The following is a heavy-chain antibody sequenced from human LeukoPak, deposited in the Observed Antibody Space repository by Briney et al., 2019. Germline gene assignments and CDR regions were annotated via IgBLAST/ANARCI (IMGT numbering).Heavy chain of an antibody. J-gene: IGHJ4*02. V-gene: IGHV1-69*13. Sequence: SVKVSCKASGGTFSSYAISWVRQAPGQGLEWMGGIIPIFGTANYAQKFQGRVTITADESTSTAYMELSSLRSEDTAVYYCASSLTIFGVVTYTPIDYWGQGTLVTVSS. CDR3: ASSLTIFGVVTYTPIDY. CDR2: IIPIFGTA. D-gene: IGHD3-3*01. CDR1: GGTFSSYA.